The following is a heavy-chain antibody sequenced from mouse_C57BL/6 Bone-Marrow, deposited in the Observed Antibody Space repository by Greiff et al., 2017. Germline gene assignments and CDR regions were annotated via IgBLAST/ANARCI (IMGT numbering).Heavy chain of an antibody. CDR2: IYPGGGYT. J-gene: IGHJ2*01. CDR3: ARRGRGSNYFDY. Sequence: VQLKESGAELVRPGTSVKMSCKASGYTFTNYWIGWAKQRPGHGLEWIGDIYPGGGYTNYNEKFKGKATLTADKSSSTAYMQFSSLTSEDSAIYYCARRGRGSNYFDYWGQGTTLTVSS. D-gene: IGHD1-1*01. CDR1: GYTFTNYW. V-gene: IGHV1-63*01.